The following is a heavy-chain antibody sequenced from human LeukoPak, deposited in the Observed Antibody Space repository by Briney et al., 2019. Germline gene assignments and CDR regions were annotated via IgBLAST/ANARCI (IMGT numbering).Heavy chain of an antibody. Sequence: GGSLRLSCAASGFTFSDYYMSWIRQAPGKGLEWVSYISSSGCTIYYADSVKGRFTISRDNAKNSLYLQMNSLRAEDTAVYYCARESSSWYGAFDIWGQGTMVTDSS. J-gene: IGHJ3*02. CDR3: ARESSSWYGAFDI. D-gene: IGHD6-13*01. CDR1: GFTFSDYY. CDR2: ISSSGCTI. V-gene: IGHV3-11*04.